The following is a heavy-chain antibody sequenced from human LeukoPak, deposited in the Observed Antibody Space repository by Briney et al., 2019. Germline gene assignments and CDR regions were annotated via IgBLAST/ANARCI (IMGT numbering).Heavy chain of an antibody. CDR1: GGSMSPYY. CDR2: IYYSGST. CDR3: ARDNRGDYYDSSGYYANWFDP. V-gene: IGHV4-59*01. D-gene: IGHD3-22*01. J-gene: IGHJ5*02. Sequence: SETLSLTCTVSGGSMSPYYWNWIRQTPGKGLEWIGYIYYSGSTNYNPSLKSRVTISVDTSKNQFSLKLSSVTAADTAVYYCARDNRGDYYDSSGYYANWFDPWGQGTLVTVSS.